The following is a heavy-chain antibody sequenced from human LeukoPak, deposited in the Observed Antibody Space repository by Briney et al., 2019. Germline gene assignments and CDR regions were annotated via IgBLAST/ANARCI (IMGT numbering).Heavy chain of an antibody. Sequence: GQSLRLSCAASGFTFSTYAMSWVRQAPGEGLDWLSVISSSGSSTYYTDSVEGRFTISRDNSKNTLYLLMNSLRVEDTAAYYCAKRGYDSNGYYGYFDYWGQGTLVAVSS. J-gene: IGHJ4*02. CDR3: AKRGYDSNGYYGYFDY. D-gene: IGHD3-22*01. V-gene: IGHV3-23*01. CDR1: GFTFSTYA. CDR2: ISSSGSST.